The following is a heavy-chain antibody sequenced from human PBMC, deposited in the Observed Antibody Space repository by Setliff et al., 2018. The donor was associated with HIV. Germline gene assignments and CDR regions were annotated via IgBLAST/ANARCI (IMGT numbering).Heavy chain of an antibody. V-gene: IGHV4-39*07. CDR1: GGSISSSSYY. CDR2: LSYSGST. D-gene: IGHD6-19*01. Sequence: SSETLSLTCTVSGGSISSSSYYWGWIRQPPGKGLEWIVSLSYSGSTYYNPSLKSRVTISVDTSKNQFSLNLSSVPAADTAVYYCARVKYNSGWLRPPHYFDNWGQGALVTVSS. J-gene: IGHJ4*02. CDR3: ARVKYNSGWLRPPHYFDN.